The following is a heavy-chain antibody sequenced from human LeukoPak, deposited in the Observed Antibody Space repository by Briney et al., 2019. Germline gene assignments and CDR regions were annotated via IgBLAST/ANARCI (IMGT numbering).Heavy chain of an antibody. D-gene: IGHD6-13*01. CDR3: AKDLQISSWPIHY. CDR2: ISASGDNS. V-gene: IGHV3-23*01. Sequence: PGGSLRLSCAASGFTFSSYSMSWVRQAPGKGLEWVSGISASGDNSYYGDSVKGRFTISRDNSKNTLYLQMNSLRAEDTAIYHCAKDLQISSWPIHYWGQGTLVTVSS. CDR1: GFTFSSYS. J-gene: IGHJ4*02.